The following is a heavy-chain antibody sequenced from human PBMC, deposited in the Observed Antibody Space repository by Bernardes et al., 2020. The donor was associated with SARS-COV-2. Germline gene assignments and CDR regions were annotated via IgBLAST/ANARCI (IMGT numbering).Heavy chain of an antibody. D-gene: IGHD2-8*01. CDR2: IYYSGST. Sequence: SETLSLTCTVSGGSISSYSWSWIRQPPGKGLEWIGYIYYSGSTNYNPSLKSRVTISVDTSTNQVSLKLSSVSAADTAVYYCARDDNGGSMFDYWSQGTLVTVSS. V-gene: IGHV4-59*01. CDR1: GGSISSYS. CDR3: ARDDNGGSMFDY. J-gene: IGHJ4*02.